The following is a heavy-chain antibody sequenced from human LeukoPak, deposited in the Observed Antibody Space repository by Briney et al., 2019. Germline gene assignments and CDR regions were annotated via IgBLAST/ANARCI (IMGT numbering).Heavy chain of an antibody. CDR3: ARDSITGGDYRYMDV. V-gene: IGHV1-2*02. CDR1: GYTFTGYY. Sequence: ASVKVSCKASGYTFTGYYTHWVRQAPGQGLEWMGWINPNSGGTNYAQKFQGRVTMTRDTSISAAYMELSRLRSDDTAVYYCARDSITGGDYRYMDVWGKGTTVTVSS. D-gene: IGHD2-21*01. J-gene: IGHJ6*03. CDR2: INPNSGGT.